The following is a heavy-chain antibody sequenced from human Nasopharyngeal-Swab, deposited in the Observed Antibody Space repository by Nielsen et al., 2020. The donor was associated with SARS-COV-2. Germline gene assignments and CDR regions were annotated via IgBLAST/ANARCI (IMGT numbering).Heavy chain of an antibody. CDR1: GGTFSSYA. V-gene: IGHV1-69*13. Sequence: SVQVSCKASGGTFSSYAISWVRHAPGQGLEWMGGIIIIFGTANYAQKFQGRVTITADDSTSTAYMELSSLRSEDTAVYYCARPAIAEPYYYFYGMDVWGQGTTVTVS. J-gene: IGHJ6*02. CDR3: ARPAIAEPYYYFYGMDV. CDR2: IIIIFGTA. D-gene: IGHD2-21*01.